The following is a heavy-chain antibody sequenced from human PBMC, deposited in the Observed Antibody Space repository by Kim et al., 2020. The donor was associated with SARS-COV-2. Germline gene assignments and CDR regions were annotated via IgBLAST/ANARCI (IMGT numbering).Heavy chain of an antibody. D-gene: IGHD2-15*01. CDR1: GASISSYF. Sequence: SDTLSLTCNVSGASISSYFWSWIRQPPGKRLEWLGSIYSRTTNYNPSLKSRVVIAKSDNHFSLKLNSLTAADTSVYFCATSVGVAVWGSRYYYVYVWGTG. V-gene: IGHV4-4*08. CDR3: ATSVGVAVWGSRYYYVYV. J-gene: IGHJ6*03. CDR2: IYSRTT.